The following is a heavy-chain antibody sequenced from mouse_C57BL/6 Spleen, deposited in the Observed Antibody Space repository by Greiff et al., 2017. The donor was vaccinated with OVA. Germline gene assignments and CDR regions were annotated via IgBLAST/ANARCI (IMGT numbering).Heavy chain of an antibody. CDR2: ISYSGST. CDR1: GYSITSGYD. Sequence: VQLQESGPGMVKPSQSLSLTCTVTGYSITSGYDWHWIRHFPGNKLEWMGYISYSGSTNYNPSLKSRISITHDTSKNHFFLKLNSVTTEDTATYYCARERYYGLDYWGQGTTLTVSS. CDR3: ARERYYGLDY. D-gene: IGHD1-2*01. V-gene: IGHV3-1*01. J-gene: IGHJ2*01.